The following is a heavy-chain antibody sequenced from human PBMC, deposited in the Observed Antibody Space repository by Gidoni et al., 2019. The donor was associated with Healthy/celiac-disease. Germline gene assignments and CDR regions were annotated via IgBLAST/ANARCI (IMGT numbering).Heavy chain of an antibody. V-gene: IGHV5-51*01. D-gene: IGHD6-19*01. J-gene: IGHJ2*01. CDR2: IYPGYSDP. Sequence: EVQLVQSGAEVKKPGESLKISCKGSGYSFTTYWIGWVRQMPGKGLEWMGIIYPGYSDPRYSPSFQGQVTLSADKSIRTAYLQWSSLKASDPAMYYCARRGGSAKHWYFDLWGRGTLVTVSS. CDR1: GYSFTTYW. CDR3: ARRGGSAKHWYFDL.